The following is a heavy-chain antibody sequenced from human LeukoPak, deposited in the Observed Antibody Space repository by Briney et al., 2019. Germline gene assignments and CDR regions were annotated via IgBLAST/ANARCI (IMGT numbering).Heavy chain of an antibody. J-gene: IGHJ4*02. CDR3: ARVGGNIVTTIEGYFDY. CDR1: GFTFSNYG. V-gene: IGHV3-21*01. D-gene: IGHD5-12*01. Sequence: KPGGSLRLSCAASGFTFSNYGMNWVRQAPGKGLEWVSSISTSSSYIYYADSVKGRFTISRDNAKNSLYLQMNSLRAEDTAVYYCARVGGNIVTTIEGYFDYWGQGTLVTVSS. CDR2: ISTSSSYI.